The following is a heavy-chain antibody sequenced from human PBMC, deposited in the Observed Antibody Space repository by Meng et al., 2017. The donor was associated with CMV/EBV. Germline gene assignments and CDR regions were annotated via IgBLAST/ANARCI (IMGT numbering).Heavy chain of an antibody. CDR3: ARAPYCSNGVCFSGPYGLDV. J-gene: IGHJ6*02. D-gene: IGHD2-8*01. V-gene: IGHV3-21*01. CDR1: GFTFSSYS. Sequence: GESLKISCAASGFTFSSYSMNWVRQAPGKGLEWVSSISSSSSYIYYADSVKGRFTISRDNAKNSLYLQMNSLRAEDTAVYYCARAPYCSNGVCFSGPYGLDVWSQGTTVTVSS. CDR2: ISSSSSYI.